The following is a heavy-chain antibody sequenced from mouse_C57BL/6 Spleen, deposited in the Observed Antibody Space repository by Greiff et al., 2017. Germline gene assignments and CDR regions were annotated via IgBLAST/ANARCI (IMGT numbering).Heavy chain of an antibody. CDR1: GYTFTDYN. V-gene: IGHV1-22*01. Sequence: VQLQQSGPELVKPGASVKMSCKASGYTFTDYNMHWVKQSHGKSLEWIGYINPNNGGTSYNQKFKGKATLTVNKSSSTAYMELRSLTSEDSAVYYCARSGEYDYENYAMDYWGQGTSVTVSS. CDR3: ARSGEYDYENYAMDY. J-gene: IGHJ4*01. CDR2: INPNNGGT. D-gene: IGHD2-4*01.